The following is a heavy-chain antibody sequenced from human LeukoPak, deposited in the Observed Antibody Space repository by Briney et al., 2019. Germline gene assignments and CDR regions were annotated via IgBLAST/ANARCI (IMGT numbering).Heavy chain of an antibody. CDR1: GDSISIYY. CDR3: ARGRGSSWYYFDY. D-gene: IGHD6-13*01. CDR2: IYTSGNT. V-gene: IGHV4-4*08. J-gene: IGHJ4*02. Sequence: KSSETLSLTCSVSGDSISIYYWSWIRQPPGKGLEWIGYIYTSGNTNYNPSLKGRVTMSVDTSKNQFSLNLSSVTAADTAVYYCARGRGSSWYYFDYWGQGTLVTVSS.